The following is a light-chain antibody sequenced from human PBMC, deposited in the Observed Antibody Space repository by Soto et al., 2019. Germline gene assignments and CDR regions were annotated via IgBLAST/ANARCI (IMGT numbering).Light chain of an antibody. CDR3: QQYNNWPPWT. J-gene: IGKJ1*01. CDR1: QSLRTD. V-gene: IGKV3-15*01. Sequence: EIVMTQSPATLSVSPGESATLSCRASQSLRTDLAWYQQKSGQPPRLLIYGASTRATGIPARFSGSGSGTEFTLTISSLQSEDFAVYYCQQYNNWPPWTFGPGTKVEIK. CDR2: GAS.